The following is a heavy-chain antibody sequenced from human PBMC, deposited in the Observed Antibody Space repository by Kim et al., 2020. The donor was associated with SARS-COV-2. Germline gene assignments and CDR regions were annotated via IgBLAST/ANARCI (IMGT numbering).Heavy chain of an antibody. Sequence: SETLSLTCTVSGYSISSGYYWGWIRQPPGKGLEWIGSIYHSGSTYYNPSLKSRVTISVDTSKNQFSLKLSSVTAADTAVYYCARDWIVVVPAAIDDRWF. CDR3: ARDWIVVVPAAIDDRWF. J-gene: IGHJ5*01. CDR1: GYSISSGYY. D-gene: IGHD2-2*01. CDR2: IYHSGST. V-gene: IGHV4-38-2*02.